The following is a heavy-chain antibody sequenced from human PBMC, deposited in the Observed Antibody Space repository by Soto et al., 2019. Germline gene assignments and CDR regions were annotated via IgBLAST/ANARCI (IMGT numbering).Heavy chain of an antibody. CDR1: GYALTELS. Sequence: ASVKVSCKVSGYALTELSMHWVRQAPGKGLEWMGGFDPEDGETIYAQKFQGRVTMTEDTSTDTAYMELSSLRSEDTAVYYCATGYDFWSGYHDYWGQGTLVTVSS. CDR2: FDPEDGET. D-gene: IGHD3-3*01. V-gene: IGHV1-24*01. J-gene: IGHJ4*02. CDR3: ATGYDFWSGYHDY.